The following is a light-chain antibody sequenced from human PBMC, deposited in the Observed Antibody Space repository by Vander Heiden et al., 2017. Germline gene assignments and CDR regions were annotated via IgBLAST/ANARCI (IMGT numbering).Light chain of an antibody. V-gene: IGKV1-39*01. Sequence: DIQLTQSPSSLSASVGDRVTITCRASETILNSLNWYQQKPGKAPNLLIYDASSLQSGVPSRFRGSGSGTNFTLSISSQQPEDFATYYCQQTYSVRPTFGHGTKVDI. CDR3: QQTYSVRPT. CDR1: ETILNS. CDR2: DAS. J-gene: IGKJ1*01.